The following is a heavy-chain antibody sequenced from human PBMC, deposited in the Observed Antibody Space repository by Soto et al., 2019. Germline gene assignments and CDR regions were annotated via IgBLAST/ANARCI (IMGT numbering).Heavy chain of an antibody. CDR1: GGXISSGDYY. Sequence: SETLSLTCTVAGGXISSGDYYWSWIRQPPGKGLEWIGYIYYSGSTYYNPSLKSRVTISVDTSKNQFSLKLSSVTAADTAVYYCARDAFLGIAVAGTSYYYYGMDVWGQGTTVTV. V-gene: IGHV4-30-4*01. J-gene: IGHJ6*02. CDR3: ARDAFLGIAVAGTSYYYYGMDV. CDR2: IYYSGST. D-gene: IGHD6-19*01.